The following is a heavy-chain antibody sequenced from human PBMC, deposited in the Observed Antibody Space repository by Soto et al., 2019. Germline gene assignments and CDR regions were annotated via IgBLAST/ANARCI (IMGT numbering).Heavy chain of an antibody. V-gene: IGHV1-2*02. CDR1: GYTFTGYY. Sequence: ASVKVSCKASGYTFTGYYIHWVRQAPGQGLEWKGWINTNSGGTNYAQKFQGRVTMTRDTSISTAYMELSRLTSDDTAVYYCARRRSGWAFTFDYWGQGTLVTVSS. CDR2: INTNSGGT. D-gene: IGHD6-19*01. J-gene: IGHJ4*02. CDR3: ARRRSGWAFTFDY.